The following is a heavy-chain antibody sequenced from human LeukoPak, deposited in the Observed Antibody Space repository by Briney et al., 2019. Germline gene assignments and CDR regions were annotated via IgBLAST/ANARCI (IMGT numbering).Heavy chain of an antibody. CDR1: GITFDGSP. CDR2: IRSKTNNYET. V-gene: IGHV3-73*01. CDR3: QAYYYYYTDV. J-gene: IGHJ6*03. Sequence: PGGSLKLSCAASGITFDGSPIHWVRQASGKGLEWVGRIRSKTNNYETGYAASVEGRFLISRDDSRNMSYLHMDNLKTEDTAVYYCQAYYYYYTDVWGKGTTVTVS.